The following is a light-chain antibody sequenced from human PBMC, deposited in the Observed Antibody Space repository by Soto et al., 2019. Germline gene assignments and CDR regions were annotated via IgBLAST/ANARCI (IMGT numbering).Light chain of an antibody. CDR3: QQYYSTPLT. J-gene: IGKJ4*01. V-gene: IGKV4-1*01. CDR1: QSLLYSSNNKNY. Sequence: DIVMTQSPDSLAVSLGERATIDCKSSQSLLYSSNNKNYLGWYQQQPGQPPKLLIYWASTRESGVPDRFSGSGSGTDFTLTISSLQTEDVAVYYCQQYYSTPLTFGGGTKVEIK. CDR2: WAS.